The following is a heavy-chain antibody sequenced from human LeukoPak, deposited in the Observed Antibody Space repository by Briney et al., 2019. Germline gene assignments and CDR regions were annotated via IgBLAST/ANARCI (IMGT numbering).Heavy chain of an antibody. J-gene: IGHJ6*03. CDR3: ARSPDYYYYYVDV. CDR1: GGSISNYY. V-gene: IGHV4-4*09. CDR2: IYTSGST. Sequence: SETLSLTCTVSGGSISNYYRSWIRQPPGKGLEWIGYIYTSGSTNYNPSLTSRVTISVDTSNNQFSLKLSSVTAADKAVHYCARSPDYYYYYVDVWGKGTTVTVSS.